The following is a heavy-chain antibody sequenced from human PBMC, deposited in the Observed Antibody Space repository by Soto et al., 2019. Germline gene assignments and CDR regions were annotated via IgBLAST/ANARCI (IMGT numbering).Heavy chain of an antibody. Sequence: GGSLRLSCAVSGFTFSDYGMHWVRQAPGKGLEWVAVMSYAGTYKYDEDDVKGRFTISRDLAGNTLFLQMNNLRLEYTAVYFCAKEMYPRTVLPSSSPWGDYWGPGTLVTVSS. CDR2: MSYAGTYK. V-gene: IGHV3-30*18. J-gene: IGHJ4*02. D-gene: IGHD6-6*01. CDR3: AKEMYPRTVLPSSSPWGDY. CDR1: GFTFSDYG.